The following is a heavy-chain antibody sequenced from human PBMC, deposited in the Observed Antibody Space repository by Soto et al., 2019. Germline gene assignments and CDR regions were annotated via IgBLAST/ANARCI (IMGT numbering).Heavy chain of an antibody. CDR1: GGSVSSSSNY. CDR3: AWSFYCSGDSCYGGGFDY. D-gene: IGHD2-15*01. Sequence: QVQLQESGPGLVKPSETLSLTCTVSGGSVSSSSNYWSWIRQPPEKGLEWIAYVYYSGSTNYNPSLKSRVTIPIDTSENNFSLRLSSVTAADTAVYYCAWSFYCSGDSCYGGGFDYWGQGTLVTVSS. J-gene: IGHJ4*02. CDR2: VYYSGST. V-gene: IGHV4-61*01.